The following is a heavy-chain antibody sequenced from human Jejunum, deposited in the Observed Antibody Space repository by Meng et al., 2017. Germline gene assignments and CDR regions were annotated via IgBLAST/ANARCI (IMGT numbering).Heavy chain of an antibody. J-gene: IGHJ6*02. Sequence: GESLKISCAASGFTLSGHWMTWVRQAPGKGLEWVAHIRNDGSETFYEDSVKGRFLISRDNAKNSLYLQMNSLRDEDTAVYFCAREQGWSSELYGMDVWGQGAAVTVSS. V-gene: IGHV3-7*01. CDR3: AREQGWSSELYGMDV. D-gene: IGHD3-3*01. CDR2: IRNDGSET. CDR1: GFTLSGHW.